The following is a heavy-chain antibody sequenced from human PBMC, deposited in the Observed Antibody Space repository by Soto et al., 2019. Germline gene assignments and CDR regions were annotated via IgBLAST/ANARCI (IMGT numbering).Heavy chain of an antibody. CDR2: MLSGGRT. Sequence: EVQLVESGGGLIQPGGSLRISCAASGFNVSHNYMNWVRQPPGKGLEWVAIMLSGGRTYYADSVKGRFTISRDNSKNTLYFQMHSVRADDTAVYYCARDPGHGLDVWGQGTTVIVPS. J-gene: IGHJ6*02. CDR1: GFNVSHNY. D-gene: IGHD1-1*01. CDR3: ARDPGHGLDV. V-gene: IGHV3-53*01.